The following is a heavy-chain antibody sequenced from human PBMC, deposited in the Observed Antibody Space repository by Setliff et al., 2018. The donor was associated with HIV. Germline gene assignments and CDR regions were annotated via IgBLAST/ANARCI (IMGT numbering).Heavy chain of an antibody. Sequence: TLSLTCAVSGGSISSGGYSWSWIRQPPGKGLEWIGYIYHSGSTYYNPSLKSRVTISVDRSKNQLSLKLSSVTAADTAVYYCARQPWFGELSYFDYWGQGTLVTVSS. CDR1: GGSISSGGYS. V-gene: IGHV4-30-2*01. J-gene: IGHJ4*02. D-gene: IGHD3-10*01. CDR3: ARQPWFGELSYFDY. CDR2: IYHSGST.